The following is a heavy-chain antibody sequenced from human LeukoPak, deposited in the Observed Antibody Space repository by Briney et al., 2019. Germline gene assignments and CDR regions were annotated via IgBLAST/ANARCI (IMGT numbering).Heavy chain of an antibody. CDR3: ARMVYAMGFDY. J-gene: IGHJ4*02. Sequence: PSETLSLTCTVSGGSISSSSYYWGWIRQPPGKGLEWIGSIYYSGSTYYNPSLKSRVTISVDTSKNQFSLKLSSVTAADTAVYYCARMVYAMGFDYWGRGTLVTVSS. CDR1: GGSISSSSYY. D-gene: IGHD2-8*01. CDR2: IYYSGST. V-gene: IGHV4-39*07.